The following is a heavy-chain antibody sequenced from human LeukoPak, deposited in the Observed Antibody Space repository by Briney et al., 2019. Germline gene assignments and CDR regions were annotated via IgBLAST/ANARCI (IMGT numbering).Heavy chain of an antibody. CDR1: GGSFSGYY. V-gene: IGHV4-34*01. Sequence: SSETLSLTCAVDGGSFSGYYWSWIRQPPGKWLEWIGEINHSGSTNYTPSLKSRVTISVDTSKNQSSLKLSSVTAADTAVYYCARGRMTTVTKRWFDPWGQGTLVTVSS. J-gene: IGHJ5*02. CDR2: INHSGST. CDR3: ARGRMTTVTKRWFDP. D-gene: IGHD4-17*01.